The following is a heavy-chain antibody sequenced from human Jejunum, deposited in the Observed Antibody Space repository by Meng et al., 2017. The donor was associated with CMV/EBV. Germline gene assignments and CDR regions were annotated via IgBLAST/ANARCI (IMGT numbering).Heavy chain of an antibody. CDR2: IRSKPDNYAT. CDR1: GFSFSGLA. V-gene: IGHV3-73*02. D-gene: IGHD4-11*01. CDR3: ALVTTNSDYFDY. Sequence: VQAWGAGGGLVRPGGSLKPSVLASGFSFSGLAIHWVRQASGKGLEWVGRIRSKPDNYATIYAASVKGRFTISRDDSKNTVYLQMNSLKTEDTAVYYCALVTTNSDYFDYWGQGTLVTVSS. J-gene: IGHJ4*02.